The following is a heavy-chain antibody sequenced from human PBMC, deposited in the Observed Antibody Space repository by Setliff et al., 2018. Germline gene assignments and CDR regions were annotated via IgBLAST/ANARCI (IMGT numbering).Heavy chain of an antibody. CDR3: ARAGSIWFGELFPENWFDP. D-gene: IGHD3-10*01. Sequence: SETLSLTCTVSGYSISSGYYWGWIRQPPGKGLEWIGSIYHSGSTYYNPSLKSRVTISVDTSKNQFSLKLSPVTAADTAVYYCARAGSIWFGELFPENWFDPWGQGTLVTVSS. CDR1: GYSISSGYY. J-gene: IGHJ5*02. CDR2: IYHSGST. V-gene: IGHV4-38-2*02.